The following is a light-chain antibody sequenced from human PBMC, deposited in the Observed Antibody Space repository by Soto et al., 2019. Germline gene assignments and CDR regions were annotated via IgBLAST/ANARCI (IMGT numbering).Light chain of an antibody. J-gene: IGKJ2*01. CDR2: GAS. CDR1: QSVSSSY. CDR3: QQRFNWPPYT. Sequence: EIVLTQSPGTLSLSPGERATLSCRASQSVSSSYLAWYQQKPGQAPRLLIYGASSRATGIPDRFTGSGSGTDFTLTISSLEPEDFAVYYCQQRFNWPPYTFGQGTKVDI. V-gene: IGKV3D-20*02.